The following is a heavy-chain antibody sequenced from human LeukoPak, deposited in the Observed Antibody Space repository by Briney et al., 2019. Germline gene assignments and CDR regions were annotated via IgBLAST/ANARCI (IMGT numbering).Heavy chain of an antibody. V-gene: IGHV4-4*07. Sequence: KSSETLSLTCTVSGGSISSYYWSWIRQPAGKGLEWIGRIYTSGSTNYNPSLKSRVTVSVDTSKNQFSQKLSSVTAADTAVYYCARAIAAPPYNWFDPWGQGTLVTVSS. CDR3: ARAIAAPPYNWFDP. J-gene: IGHJ5*02. D-gene: IGHD6-13*01. CDR2: IYTSGST. CDR1: GGSISSYY.